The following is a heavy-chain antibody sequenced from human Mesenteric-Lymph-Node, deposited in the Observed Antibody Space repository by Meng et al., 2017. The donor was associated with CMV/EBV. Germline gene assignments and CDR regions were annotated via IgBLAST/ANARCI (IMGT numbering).Heavy chain of an antibody. CDR2: IYSAGNT. Sequence: GGSLRLSCAASGFTVSGNYMSWVRQAPGKGLEWVSIIYSAGNTYYADSVKGRFTISRDNSKNTLYLQMNNLRPEDTAMYYCARANKPRYCSSTSCYSDDYYGVDVWGQGTTVTVSS. D-gene: IGHD2-2*02. CDR3: ARANKPRYCSSTSCYSDDYYGVDV. V-gene: IGHV3-66*02. CDR1: GFTVSGNY. J-gene: IGHJ6*02.